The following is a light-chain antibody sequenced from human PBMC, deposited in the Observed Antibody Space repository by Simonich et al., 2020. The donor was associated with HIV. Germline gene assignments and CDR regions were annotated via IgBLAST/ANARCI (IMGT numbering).Light chain of an antibody. J-gene: IGKJ2*01. Sequence: EIVLTQSPATLSLSPVERATLSCRASQSVSSYLAWYQQKPGQAPRLLIYNASNRATGIPARFSGSGSGTDFTLTISSLEPEDFAVYYCQQRSNWHTFGQGTKLEIK. V-gene: IGKV3-11*01. CDR2: NAS. CDR3: QQRSNWHT. CDR1: QSVSSY.